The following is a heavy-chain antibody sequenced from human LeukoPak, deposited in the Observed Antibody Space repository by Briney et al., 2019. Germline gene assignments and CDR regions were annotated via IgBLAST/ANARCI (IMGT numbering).Heavy chain of an antibody. Sequence: ASVKVSCKASGGTFSSYAISWVRQAPGQGLEWMGWIDPNSGGTNYAQKFRGRVTMTRDTSISTAYMELSRLRSDDTAVYYCARGHPTGMGVDYWGQGTLVTVSS. CDR2: IDPNSGGT. CDR3: ARGHPTGMGVDY. V-gene: IGHV1-2*02. D-gene: IGHD3-10*01. J-gene: IGHJ4*02. CDR1: GGTFSSYA.